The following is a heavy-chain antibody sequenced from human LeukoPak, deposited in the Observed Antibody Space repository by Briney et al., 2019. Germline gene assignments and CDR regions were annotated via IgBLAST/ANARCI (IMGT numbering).Heavy chain of an antibody. J-gene: IGHJ5*02. D-gene: IGHD1-26*01. CDR2: ISESDGRT. CDR3: ANLGGSYYLQSDP. CDR1: GFTFSNYA. V-gene: IGHV3-23*01. Sequence: GGSLRLSCAASGFTFSNYAMTWVRQAPGKGLEWVSVISESDGRTFYADSVKGRFTISRDNSKNTLYLQMNSLRAEDTAVYYCANLGGSYYLQSDPWGQGTLVTVSS.